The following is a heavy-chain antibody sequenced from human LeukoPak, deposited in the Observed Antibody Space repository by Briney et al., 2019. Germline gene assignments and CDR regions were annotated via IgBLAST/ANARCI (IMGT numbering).Heavy chain of an antibody. Sequence: SETLSLTCTVSGGSISTGSYYWGWIRQPPGKGLEWIGSMYYSGSTYYNPSLKSRVTISVDTSKNQLSLKLSSVTAADTAVYYCAGLHTQIHAFDIWGQGTMVTVSS. CDR2: MYYSGST. CDR1: GGSISTGSYY. V-gene: IGHV4-39*01. D-gene: IGHD5-18*01. CDR3: AGLHTQIHAFDI. J-gene: IGHJ3*02.